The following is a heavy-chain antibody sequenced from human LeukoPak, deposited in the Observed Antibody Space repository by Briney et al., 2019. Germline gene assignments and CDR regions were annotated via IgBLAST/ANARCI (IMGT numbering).Heavy chain of an antibody. CDR3: AGGGGGSGSFDY. CDR1: GGTCSSYA. Sequence: GSSVKVACKASGGTCSSYAISWGRQAPGQGLEWIGRIIPIFGKANYAKKFQGRVTIPAAKSTSTAYMELSSLRSEDTAVYSCAGGGGGSGSFDYWGQGTLVTVSS. V-gene: IGHV1-69*04. J-gene: IGHJ4*02. CDR2: IIPIFGKA. D-gene: IGHD3-22*01.